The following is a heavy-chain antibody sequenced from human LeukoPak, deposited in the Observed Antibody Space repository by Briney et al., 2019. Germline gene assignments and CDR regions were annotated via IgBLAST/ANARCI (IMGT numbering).Heavy chain of an antibody. CDR1: GFTFSSYW. V-gene: IGHV3-74*01. CDR2: INSDGSST. J-gene: IGHJ4*02. D-gene: IGHD3-9*01. CDR3: ARDGVLRYFDLLSLGYFDY. Sequence: GGSLRLSCAASGFTFSSYWMHCVRQAPGKGLVWVSRINSDGSSTSYADSVKGRFTISRDNAKNTLYLQMNSLRAEDTAVYYCARDGVLRYFDLLSLGYFDYWGQGTLVTVSS.